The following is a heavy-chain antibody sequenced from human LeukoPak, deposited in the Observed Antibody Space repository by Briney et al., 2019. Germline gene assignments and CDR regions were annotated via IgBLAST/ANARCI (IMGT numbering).Heavy chain of an antibody. CDR1: GGSISGYY. J-gene: IGHJ4*02. Sequence: SETLSLTCTVSGGSISGYYWNWVRQPADRGLEWIGRLYSSGDTYYNPSLKSRLTMSVETSKNQFSLKLRSVTAADTAVYYCARGRSGSTKRHYFDSWGQGAMVTVPS. CDR3: ARGRSGSTKRHYFDS. D-gene: IGHD6-19*01. V-gene: IGHV4-4*07. CDR2: LYSSGDT.